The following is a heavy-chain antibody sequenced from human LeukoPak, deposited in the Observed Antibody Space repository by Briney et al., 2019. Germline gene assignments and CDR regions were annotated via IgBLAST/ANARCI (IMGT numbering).Heavy chain of an antibody. CDR1: GFTFSSYA. J-gene: IGHJ6*02. D-gene: IGHD2-2*01. V-gene: IGHV3-30-3*01. Sequence: GGSLRLSCAASGFTFSSYAVPWVRQAPGKGLEWVAFITYDGSNKYYADSVKGRFTISRDNSKNTLYLQMNSLRAEDTAVYYCARGCSSTSCYSLYYYYYYGMDVWGQGTTVTVSS. CDR3: ARGCSSTSCYSLYYYYYYGMDV. CDR2: ITYDGSNK.